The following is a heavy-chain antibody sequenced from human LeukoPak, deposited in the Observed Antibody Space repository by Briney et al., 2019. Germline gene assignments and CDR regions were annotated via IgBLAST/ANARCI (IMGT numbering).Heavy chain of an antibody. D-gene: IGHD2-2*01. V-gene: IGHV4-59*01. CDR1: DDSITIYY. Sequence: SETLSVTCSDSDDSITIYYWTWIRQPPGKGLEWIGYIDHTGTTNYNPSLNSRVTISRDTSKNHFSLQLSSVTAADTAVYFCARGRVSSSTWPSTYYYYFYMDVWGKGTTVTVSS. CDR2: IDHTGTT. J-gene: IGHJ6*03. CDR3: ARGRVSSSTWPSTYYYYFYMDV.